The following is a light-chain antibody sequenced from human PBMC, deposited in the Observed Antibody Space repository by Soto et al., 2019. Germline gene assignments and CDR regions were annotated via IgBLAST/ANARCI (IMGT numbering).Light chain of an antibody. V-gene: IGKV3D-15*01. CDR2: GAS. Sequence: VMTQSPVTLSVSPGETATLSCKASQNILRTLAWYQQKPGQPPRLLIYGASTRVTGIPARFSGSGSGTDFTLTISSLQPEDIATYYCQQYDNLPLTFGGGTKVAIK. CDR1: QNILRT. J-gene: IGKJ4*01. CDR3: QQYDNLPLT.